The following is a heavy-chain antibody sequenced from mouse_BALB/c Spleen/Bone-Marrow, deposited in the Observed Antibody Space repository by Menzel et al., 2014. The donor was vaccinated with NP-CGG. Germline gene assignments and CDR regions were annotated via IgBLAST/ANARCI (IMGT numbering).Heavy chain of an antibody. J-gene: IGHJ1*01. CDR3: TSDHDCDWYFDG. CDR2: ISSDSDTI. V-gene: IGHV5-17*02. CDR1: GLTFRSFG. D-gene: IGHD2-4*01. Sequence: EGKLLESGGGLVQPGGSRKLSCTASGLTFRSFGMLWVRQAPEKGLEWVAYISSDSDTISYADPVTGPFTISTDNPKSALFLQMTSLRSEDTAMYYCTSDHDCDWYFDGWSAWSTVAVSS.